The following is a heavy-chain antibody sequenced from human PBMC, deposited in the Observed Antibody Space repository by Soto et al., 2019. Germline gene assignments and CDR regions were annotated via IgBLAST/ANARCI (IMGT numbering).Heavy chain of an antibody. CDR1: GGSVSSGSYY. Sequence: KPSETLSLTCTVSGGSVSSGSYYWSWIRQPPGKGLEWIGYIYYSGSTNYNPSLKSRVTISVDTSKNQFSLKLSSVTAADTAVYYCARDMRVVEGATSSYYYYYGMDVWGQGTTVTVSS. V-gene: IGHV4-61*01. CDR3: ARDMRVVEGATSSYYYYYGMDV. CDR2: IYYSGST. J-gene: IGHJ6*02. D-gene: IGHD3-22*01.